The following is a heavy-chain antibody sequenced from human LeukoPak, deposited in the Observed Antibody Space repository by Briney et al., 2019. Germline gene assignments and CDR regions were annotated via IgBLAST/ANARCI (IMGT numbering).Heavy chain of an antibody. V-gene: IGHV4-61*01. CDR1: GGSVSSGLNK. CDR2: ISYSGST. D-gene: IGHD5-18*01. Sequence: SETLSLTCTVSGGSVSSGLNKWSWIRQPPGKGLEWIGDISYSGSTNYNPSLKSRVTISVDTSKNQFSLKLSSVTAADTAVYYCARDSGYSYGWNFDYWGQGTLVTVSS. CDR3: ARDSGYSYGWNFDY. J-gene: IGHJ4*02.